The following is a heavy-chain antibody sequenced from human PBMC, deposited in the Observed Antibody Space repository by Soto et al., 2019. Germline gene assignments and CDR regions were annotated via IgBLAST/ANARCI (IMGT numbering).Heavy chain of an antibody. J-gene: IGHJ6*02. CDR1: GYSFTSYW. CDR2: IYPGDSDT. V-gene: IGHV5-51*01. Sequence: GESLKISCKGSGYSFTSYWIGWVRQMPGTGLEWMGIIYPGDSDTRYSPSFQGQVTISADKSISTAYLQWSSLKASDTAMYYCAGASYCSSTSCHPYYYYGMDVWGQGTTVTVSS. CDR3: AGASYCSSTSCHPYYYYGMDV. D-gene: IGHD2-2*01.